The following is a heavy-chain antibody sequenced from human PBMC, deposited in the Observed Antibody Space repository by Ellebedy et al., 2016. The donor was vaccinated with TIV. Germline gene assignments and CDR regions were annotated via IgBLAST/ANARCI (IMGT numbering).Heavy chain of an antibody. CDR3: ARDEGGTNWSYSYYYYGMDV. CDR2: INSDGSST. J-gene: IGHJ6*02. CDR1: GFTFSSYW. V-gene: IGHV3-74*01. Sequence: GGSLRLSCAASGFTFSSYWMHWVRQAPGKGLVWVSRINSDGSSTSYADSVKGRFTISRDNSKNTLYLQMNSLRAEDTAVYYCARDEGGTNWSYSYYYYGMDVWGQGTTVTVSS. D-gene: IGHD7-27*01.